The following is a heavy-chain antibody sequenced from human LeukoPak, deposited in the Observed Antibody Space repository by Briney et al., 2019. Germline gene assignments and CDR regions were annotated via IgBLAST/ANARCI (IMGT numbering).Heavy chain of an antibody. V-gene: IGHV3-30*04. CDR3: VRQDCSGGSCYLDY. J-gene: IGHJ4*02. CDR1: RFIFSNYA. CDR2: ISYHGRDQ. Sequence: GGSLRLSCAASRFIFSNYAMHWVRQAPGKGLDWVAVISYHGRDQFYADSVKGRFTISSDSSKDTLYLQMNSLRTEDTAVYYCVRQDCSGGSCYLDYWGQGTLVTASS. D-gene: IGHD2-15*01.